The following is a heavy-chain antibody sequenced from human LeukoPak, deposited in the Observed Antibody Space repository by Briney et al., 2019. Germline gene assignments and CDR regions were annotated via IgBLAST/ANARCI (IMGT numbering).Heavy chain of an antibody. CDR3: ARGPLGLWSLNWFDP. Sequence: GGSLRLSCAASGFTFSSYSMNWVRQAPGKGLEWVSSISSSSSYIYYADSVKGRFTISRDNAKNSLYLQMNSLRAEDTAVYYCARGPLGLWSLNWFDPWGQGTLVTVSS. J-gene: IGHJ5*02. CDR1: GFTFSSYS. D-gene: IGHD5-18*01. V-gene: IGHV3-21*01. CDR2: ISSSSSYI.